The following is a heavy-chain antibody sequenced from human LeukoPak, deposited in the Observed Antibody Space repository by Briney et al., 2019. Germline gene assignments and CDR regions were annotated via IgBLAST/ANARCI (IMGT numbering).Heavy chain of an antibody. CDR2: INPSGGST. J-gene: IGHJ4*02. V-gene: IGHV1-46*01. D-gene: IGHD6-13*01. CDR3: ARDKLQQQLVLDY. CDR1: GYTFTSYY. Sequence: GASVKVSCKASGYTFTSYYMHWVRQAPGQGLEWMGIINPSGGSTSYAQKFQGRVTITADESTSTAYMELSSLRSEDTAVYYCARDKLQQQLVLDYWGQGTLVTVSS.